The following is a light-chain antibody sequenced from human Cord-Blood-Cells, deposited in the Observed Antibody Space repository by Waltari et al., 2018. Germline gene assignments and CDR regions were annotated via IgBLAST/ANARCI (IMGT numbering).Light chain of an antibody. V-gene: IGLV2-14*01. J-gene: IGLJ2*01. CDR3: SSYTSSSTVV. Sequence: QSALTQPASVSGSPGQLITISCTGTSSDVGGYNYVSWYQQHPGKAPKLMIYEVSNRPAGVSNRFSGSKSGNTASLTISGLQAEDEADYNCSSYTSSSTVVFGVGTKLTVL. CDR2: EVS. CDR1: SSDVGGYNY.